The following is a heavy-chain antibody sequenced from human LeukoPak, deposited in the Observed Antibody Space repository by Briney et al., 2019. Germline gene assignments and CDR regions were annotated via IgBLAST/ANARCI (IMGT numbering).Heavy chain of an antibody. J-gene: IGHJ4*02. Sequence: NHGESLKISCKGSGYSFTSYWISWVRQMPGKGLEWMGRIDPSDYYTNYSPSFQGHVTISADKSISTAYLQWSSLKASDTAMYYCARHEEVAATFDYWGQGTLVTVSP. CDR1: GYSFTSYW. CDR2: IDPSDYYT. V-gene: IGHV5-10-1*01. CDR3: ARHEEVAATFDY. D-gene: IGHD6-19*01.